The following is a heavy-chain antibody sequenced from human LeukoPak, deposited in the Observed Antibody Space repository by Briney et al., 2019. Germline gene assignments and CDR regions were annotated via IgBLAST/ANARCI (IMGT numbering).Heavy chain of an antibody. J-gene: IGHJ4*02. Sequence: GASVKVSCKASGYTFTGYYMHWVRQAPGQGLEWMGWINPNSGGTNYAQKFQGRVTMTRDTSISTAYMELSRLRSDDTAVYYCARSGLYGSGSYYLRYWGQGTLVTVSS. CDR1: GYTFTGYY. V-gene: IGHV1-2*02. D-gene: IGHD3-10*01. CDR2: INPNSGGT. CDR3: ARSGLYGSGSYYLRY.